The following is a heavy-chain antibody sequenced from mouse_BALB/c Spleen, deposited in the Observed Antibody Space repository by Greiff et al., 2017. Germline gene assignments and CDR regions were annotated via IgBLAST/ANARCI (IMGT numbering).Heavy chain of an antibody. CDR2: ISSGSSTI. CDR3: ARPYGREVLFAY. CDR1: GFTFSSFG. J-gene: IGHJ3*01. D-gene: IGHD1-1*02. Sequence: EVQGVESGGGLVQPGGSRKLSCAASGFTFSSFGMHWVRQAPEKGLEWVAYISSGSSTIYYADTVKGRFTISRDNPKNTLFLQMTSLRSEDTAMYYCARPYGREVLFAYWGQGTLVTVSA. V-gene: IGHV5-17*02.